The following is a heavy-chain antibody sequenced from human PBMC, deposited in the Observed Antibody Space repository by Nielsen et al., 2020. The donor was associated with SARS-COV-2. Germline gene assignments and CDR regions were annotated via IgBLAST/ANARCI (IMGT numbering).Heavy chain of an antibody. V-gene: IGHV3-23*01. Sequence: WIRQPPGKGLEWVSATVGSGGSTYYADSVKGRFTISRDNSKNTLYLQMNSLRAEDTAVYYCARDSNKYSFDYWGQGTLVPVSS. D-gene: IGHD1/OR15-1a*01. CDR3: ARDSNKYSFDY. CDR2: TVGSGGST. J-gene: IGHJ4*02.